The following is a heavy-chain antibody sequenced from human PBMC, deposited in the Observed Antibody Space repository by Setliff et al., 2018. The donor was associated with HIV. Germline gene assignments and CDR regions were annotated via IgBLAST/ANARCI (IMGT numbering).Heavy chain of an antibody. CDR3: SRHGEYDSNLNWFDP. D-gene: IGHD3-22*01. Sequence: SETLSLTCTVSGGSISSSSYYWGWIRQPPGKGLEWIGSIYYSGSNYYNPSLKSRVTISVDTSKNQFSLKLSSVTAADTAVYYWSRHGEYDSNLNWFDPWGQGTLVTVSS. CDR1: GGSISSSSYY. V-gene: IGHV4-39*01. J-gene: IGHJ5*02. CDR2: IYYSGSN.